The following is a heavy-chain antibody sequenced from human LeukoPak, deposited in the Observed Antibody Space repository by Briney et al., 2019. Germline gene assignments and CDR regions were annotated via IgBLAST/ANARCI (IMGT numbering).Heavy chain of an antibody. CDR1: GFTFSSYA. D-gene: IGHD6-19*01. J-gene: IGHJ3*02. CDR2: ISYDGSNK. V-gene: IGHV3-30*14. CDR3: ARDFGVAGGNAFDI. Sequence: GGSLRLSCAASGFTFSSYAMHWVRQAPGKGLEWVAVISYDGSNKYYADSVKGRFTISRDNSKNTLYLQMNSLRAEDTAVYYCARDFGVAGGNAFDIWGQGTMVTVSS.